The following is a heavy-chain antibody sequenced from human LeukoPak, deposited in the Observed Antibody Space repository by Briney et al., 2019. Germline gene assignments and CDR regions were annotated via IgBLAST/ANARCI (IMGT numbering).Heavy chain of an antibody. CDR3: AFKEVVAASDY. V-gene: IGHV1-69*05. Sequence: GSSVKVSCKASGGTFSSYAISWLRQAPGQGLESMGRIIPIFGTANYAQKFQGRVTITTDESTSTAYMELSSLRSEDTAVYYCAFKEVVAASDYWGQGTLVTVSS. CDR2: IIPIFGTA. CDR1: GGTFSSYA. J-gene: IGHJ4*02. D-gene: IGHD2-15*01.